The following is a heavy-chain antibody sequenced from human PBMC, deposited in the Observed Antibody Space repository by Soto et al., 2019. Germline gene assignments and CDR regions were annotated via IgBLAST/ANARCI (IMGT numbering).Heavy chain of an antibody. V-gene: IGHV1-2*04. CDR1: GYTFTAYY. Sequence: QVQLVQSGAEVKKPGASVKVSCKASGYTFTAYYVHWVRQAPGQGLEWMGWINPNSGGKKYAQKFQAWVTMTRDTSITTAYMELSRLRSDDTAVYYCASGSGSGWSSDFDYWGQGTLVTVSS. D-gene: IGHD6-19*01. CDR3: ASGSGSGWSSDFDY. J-gene: IGHJ4*02. CDR2: INPNSGGK.